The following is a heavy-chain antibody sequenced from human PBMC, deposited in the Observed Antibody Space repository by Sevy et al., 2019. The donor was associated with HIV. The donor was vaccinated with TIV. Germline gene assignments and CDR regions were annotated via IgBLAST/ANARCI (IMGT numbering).Heavy chain of an antibody. CDR3: ARAPPVRSGDDSLNWFDP. V-gene: IGHV4-59*01. J-gene: IGHJ5*02. CDR2: IYYTGST. CDR1: GGSISTYY. D-gene: IGHD5-12*01. Sequence: SETLSLTCTVSGGSISTYYWSWIRQPPGKELEYIGYIYYTGSTNYNPSLKSRVTISVDTSKNQFSLKLRSVTAVDTAVYYCARAPPVRSGDDSLNWFDPWGQGTLVTVSS.